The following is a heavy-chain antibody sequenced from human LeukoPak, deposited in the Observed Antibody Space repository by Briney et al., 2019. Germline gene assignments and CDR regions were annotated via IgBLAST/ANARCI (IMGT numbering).Heavy chain of an antibody. CDR3: ARVSTSGYRDWLDP. CDR2: IYPKSGGT. J-gene: IGHJ5*02. V-gene: IGHV1-2*02. CDR1: GYTFADYY. Sequence: GASVKVSCKASGYTFADYYIHWVRQAPGQGLEWMGWIYPKSGGTNSAQKFQGRVTMTRDTSISTAYMELSRLKFDDTAVYYCARVSTSGYRDWLDPWAREPWSPSPQ. D-gene: IGHD3-9*01.